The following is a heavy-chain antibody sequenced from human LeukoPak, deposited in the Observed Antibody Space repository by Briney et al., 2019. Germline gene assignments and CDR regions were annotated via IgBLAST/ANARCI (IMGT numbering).Heavy chain of an antibody. J-gene: IGHJ6*02. D-gene: IGHD3-22*01. Sequence: HGASVKVSCKASGYTFTSYYMHWVRQAPGQGLEWMGWINPNSGGTNYAQKFQGRVTVTRDTSISTAYMELSRLRSDDTAVYYCARAGPTTYYYDSSGYPGGGNSGDYYYGMDVWGQGTTVTVSS. CDR1: GYTFTSYY. CDR2: INPNSGGT. V-gene: IGHV1-2*02. CDR3: ARAGPTTYYYDSSGYPGGGNSGDYYYGMDV.